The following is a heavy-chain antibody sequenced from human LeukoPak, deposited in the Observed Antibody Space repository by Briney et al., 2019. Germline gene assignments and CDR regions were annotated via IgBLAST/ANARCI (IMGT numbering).Heavy chain of an antibody. Sequence: GGSLRLSCAASGFTFSSYWMNWVRQAPGKRLEWVANIKKDGSEKYYVDSLKGRFTISRDNAKNSPYLQMNSLRVEDTAVYYCVRGQTVMTFDYWGQGTPVTVSS. J-gene: IGHJ4*02. V-gene: IGHV3-7*01. D-gene: IGHD4-11*01. CDR2: IKKDGSEK. CDR3: VRGQTVMTFDY. CDR1: GFTFSSYW.